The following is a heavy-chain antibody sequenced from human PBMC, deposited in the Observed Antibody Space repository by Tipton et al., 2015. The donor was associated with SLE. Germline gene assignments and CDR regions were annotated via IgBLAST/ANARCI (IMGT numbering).Heavy chain of an antibody. CDR3: ARDTDGSFYFDY. Sequence: RSLRLSCAASGFTFSSYGMHWVRQAPGKGLEWVAVIWYDGSNKKYEDSVKGRITISRDNPKSTLYLQMNSLRAEDTAVYYCARDTDGSFYFDYWGQGTLVTVSS. J-gene: IGHJ4*02. CDR1: GFTFSSYG. D-gene: IGHD1-26*01. CDR2: IWYDGSNK. V-gene: IGHV3-33*01.